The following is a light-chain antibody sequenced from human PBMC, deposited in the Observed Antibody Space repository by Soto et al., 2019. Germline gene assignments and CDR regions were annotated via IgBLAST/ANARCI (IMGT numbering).Light chain of an antibody. CDR2: DAS. V-gene: IGKV1-5*01. J-gene: IGKJ1*01. CDR1: QTISSW. Sequence: DIQMTQSPSTLSASVGDRVTITCRASQTISSWLAWYQQKPGKAPKLLIYDASSLESGVPSRFSGRGSGTEFTLTISSLEPEDFAVYYCQQYAGSPTWTFGQGTKVDIK. CDR3: QQYAGSPTWT.